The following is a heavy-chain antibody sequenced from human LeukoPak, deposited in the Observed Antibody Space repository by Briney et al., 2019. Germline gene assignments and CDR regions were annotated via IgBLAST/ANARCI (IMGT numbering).Heavy chain of an antibody. Sequence: ASVKVSCKASGYTFTSYAMHWVRQAPGQRLEWMGWINAGNGNTKYSQKFQGGVAITRDTSASTAYMELSSLRSEDTAVYYCARELLWFGELFWDRYYFDYWGQGTLVTVSS. D-gene: IGHD3-10*01. CDR3: ARELLWFGELFWDRYYFDY. V-gene: IGHV1-3*01. J-gene: IGHJ4*02. CDR1: GYTFTSYA. CDR2: INAGNGNT.